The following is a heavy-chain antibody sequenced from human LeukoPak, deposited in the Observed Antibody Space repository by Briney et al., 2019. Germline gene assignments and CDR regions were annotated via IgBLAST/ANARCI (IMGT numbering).Heavy chain of an antibody. CDR1: GYTFTGYY. CDR2: INGNSGDT. Sequence: RGASVKVSCKASGYTFTGYYLHWMRQAPGQGLEWMGWINGNSGDTNYAQKFQGWVTMTRDTSISTAYMDLIRLTSDDTAVYYCVRVAVTGIAYFQYWGQGTLVTVPS. V-gene: IGHV1-2*04. D-gene: IGHD6-19*01. J-gene: IGHJ1*01. CDR3: VRVAVTGIAYFQY.